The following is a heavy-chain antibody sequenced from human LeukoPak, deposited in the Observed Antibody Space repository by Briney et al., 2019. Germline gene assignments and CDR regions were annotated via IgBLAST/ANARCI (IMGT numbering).Heavy chain of an antibody. V-gene: IGHV1-18*01. J-gene: IGHJ6*03. CDR1: GYTFTNFG. CDR2: VSGCNGNT. CDR3: ARVPATYYYYYYMDV. Sequence: GASVKVSCKASGYTFTNFGISWLRQAPGQGLEWMGWVSGCNGNTNYAQKFQGRVTMTTDTSTSTAYMELRSLRSDDTAVYYCARVPATYYYYYYMDVWGKGTTVTVSS.